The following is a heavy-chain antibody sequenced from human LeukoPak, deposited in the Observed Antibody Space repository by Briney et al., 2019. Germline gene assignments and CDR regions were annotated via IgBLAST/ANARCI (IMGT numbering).Heavy chain of an antibody. D-gene: IGHD4-17*01. V-gene: IGHV4-31*03. CDR2: IYYSGST. J-gene: IGHJ4*02. Sequence: PSETLSLTCTVSGGSISSGGYYWTWIRQHPGKGLEWIGYIYYSGSTHYNPSLKSRVTISVDTSNNQFSLKLSSVTAADTAVYYCARAGTVTTFDYWGQGILVTVSS. CDR1: GGSISSGGYY. CDR3: ARAGTVTTFDY.